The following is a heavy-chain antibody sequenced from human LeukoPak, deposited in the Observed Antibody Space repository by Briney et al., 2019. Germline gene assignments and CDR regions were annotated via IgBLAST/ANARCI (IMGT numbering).Heavy chain of an antibody. Sequence: GGSLRLSCAASGFTLSSYAMSWVRQAPGKGLEWVSSISNSGGRTFYTDSVQGRFTISRDNSKITLYLQMNSLRAEDTAVYYCAKSYNGYESKPDYWGQGTLVTVSS. V-gene: IGHV3-23*01. J-gene: IGHJ4*02. CDR2: ISNSGGRT. CDR3: AKSYNGYESKPDY. D-gene: IGHD5-12*01. CDR1: GFTLSSYA.